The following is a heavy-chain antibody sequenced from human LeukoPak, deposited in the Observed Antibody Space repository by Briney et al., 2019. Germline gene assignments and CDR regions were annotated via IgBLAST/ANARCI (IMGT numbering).Heavy chain of an antibody. Sequence: SETLSLTCSVSGGSMSSYYWSWLRQPPGKGLEWIGYIYSFGNTNYNLSLKSRITISIDTSKNQFSLKLSSVTAADTAVYYCARLPGRDCSSTSCRFLRAFDIWGQGTMVTVSS. D-gene: IGHD2-2*01. CDR2: IYSFGNT. V-gene: IGHV4-59*01. CDR1: GGSMSSYY. J-gene: IGHJ3*02. CDR3: ARLPGRDCSSTSCRFLRAFDI.